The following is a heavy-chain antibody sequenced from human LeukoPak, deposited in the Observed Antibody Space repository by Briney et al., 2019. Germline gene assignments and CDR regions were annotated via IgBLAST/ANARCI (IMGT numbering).Heavy chain of an antibody. CDR2: INPNSGGT. V-gene: IGHV1-2*04. Sequence: ASVKVSCKASGYTFTGYYMHWVRQAPGQGREWMGWINPNSGGTNYAQKFQGWVTLTRDTSISTAYMELSRLRSDDTAVYSCARGTDSSGYSFHFDYWGQGTLVTVSS. CDR1: GYTFTGYY. J-gene: IGHJ4*02. D-gene: IGHD3-22*01. CDR3: ARGTDSSGYSFHFDY.